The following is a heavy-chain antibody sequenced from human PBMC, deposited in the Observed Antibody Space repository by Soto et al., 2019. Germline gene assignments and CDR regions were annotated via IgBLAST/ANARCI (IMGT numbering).Heavy chain of an antibody. J-gene: IGHJ4*02. CDR1: GVSISSDGYY. CDR2: IYYSGST. V-gene: IGHV4-31*03. Sequence: SETLSLTCTVSGVSISSDGYYWNWIRQRPGKGLEWIGYIYYSGSTYYNPSLQSRVAISVDKSKNQFSLKLSFVTAADTAVYYCARAGAVATMRLPFEYWGQGTLVTVSS. D-gene: IGHD5-12*01. CDR3: ARAGAVATMRLPFEY.